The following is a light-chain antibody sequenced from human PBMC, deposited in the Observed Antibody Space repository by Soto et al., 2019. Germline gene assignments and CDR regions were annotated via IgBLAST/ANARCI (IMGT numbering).Light chain of an antibody. CDR1: QDISTL. CDR3: QQADSFPLT. V-gene: IGKV1D-12*01. J-gene: IGKJ4*01. CDR2: GAS. Sequence: DIQMTQSPSSVSASXGDTVTITCRASQDISTLLAWYQQKPGKAPKLLIYGASTLESGVPSRFSGRGSGTDFTLTISSLQPEDFATYFCQQADSFPLTFGGGTKVDTK.